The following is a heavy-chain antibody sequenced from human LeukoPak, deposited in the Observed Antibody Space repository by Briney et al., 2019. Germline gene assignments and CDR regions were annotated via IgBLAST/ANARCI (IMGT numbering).Heavy chain of an antibody. D-gene: IGHD1-7*01. CDR3: ARDNWNYGSSMDV. Sequence: SETQSLTCTVSGGSISSYYWSWIRQPPGKGLEWIGYIYYSGSTNYNPSLKSRVTISVDTSKNQFSLKLSSVTAADTAVYYCARDNWNYGSSMDVWGQGTTVTVSS. CDR2: IYYSGST. CDR1: GGSISSYY. V-gene: IGHV4-59*01. J-gene: IGHJ6*02.